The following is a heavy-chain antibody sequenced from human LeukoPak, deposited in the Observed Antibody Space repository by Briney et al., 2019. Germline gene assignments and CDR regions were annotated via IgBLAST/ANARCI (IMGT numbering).Heavy chain of an antibody. CDR1: GGSISSSSYY. CDR3: ARALRGAAAGPDFDY. D-gene: IGHD6-13*01. V-gene: IGHV4-39*01. J-gene: IGHJ4*02. CDR2: IYYSGST. Sequence: SETLSLTCTVSGGSISSSSYYWGWIRQPPGKGLEWIGSIYYSGSTYYNPSLKSRVTISVDTSKNQFSLKLSSVTAADTAVYYCARALRGAAAGPDFDYWGQGTLVTVSS.